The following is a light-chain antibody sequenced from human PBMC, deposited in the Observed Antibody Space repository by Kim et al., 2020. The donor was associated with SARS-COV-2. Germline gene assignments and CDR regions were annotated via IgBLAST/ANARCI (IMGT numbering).Light chain of an antibody. V-gene: IGKV1D-12*01. CDR1: QDISSW. Sequence: DIQMTQSPSSVSASVGDRVTITCRASQDISSWLAWYQQKPGKAPKVLIYEASNLQSGVPSRFSGSGSGTDLTLTINSLQPEDFATYYCQQAHSFPLTFGGGTKVDIK. J-gene: IGKJ4*01. CDR2: EAS. CDR3: QQAHSFPLT.